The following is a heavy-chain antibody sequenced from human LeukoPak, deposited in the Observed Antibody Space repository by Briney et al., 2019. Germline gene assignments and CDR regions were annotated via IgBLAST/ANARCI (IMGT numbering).Heavy chain of an antibody. CDR2: IYYSGST. CDR3: AREIPGYSYGRSYGMDV. Sequence: PSETLSLTCTVSGGSISSSSYYWGWIRQPPGKGLEWIGSIYYSGSTYYNPSLKSRVTISVDTSKNQFSLKLSSVTAADTAVYYCAREIPGYSYGRSYGMDVWGQGTTVTVSS. D-gene: IGHD5-18*01. J-gene: IGHJ6*02. V-gene: IGHV4-39*07. CDR1: GGSISSSSYY.